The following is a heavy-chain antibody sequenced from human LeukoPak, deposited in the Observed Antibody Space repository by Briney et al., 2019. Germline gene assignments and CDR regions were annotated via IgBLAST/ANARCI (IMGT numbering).Heavy chain of an antibody. Sequence: GSLRLSCAASGFTFSNYAMSWVRQAPGKGLEWVSAITGSGGNTYYADSVKGRFTISRDNSKNTVFLQMNSLRVEDTAVYYCAKWGDYDVLTGYYVSDYWGQGTLVTVSS. V-gene: IGHV3-23*01. J-gene: IGHJ4*02. CDR3: AKWGDYDVLTGYYVSDY. D-gene: IGHD3-9*01. CDR1: GFTFSNYA. CDR2: ITGSGGNT.